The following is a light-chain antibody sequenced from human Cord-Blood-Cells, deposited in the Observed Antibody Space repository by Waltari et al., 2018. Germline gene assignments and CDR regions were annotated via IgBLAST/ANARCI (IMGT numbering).Light chain of an antibody. CDR3: QSADSSGTYV. J-gene: IGLJ1*01. CDR2: KDS. V-gene: IGLV3-25*03. Sequence: GQTARITCSGDALPKQYAYWYQQKPGQAPVLVIYKDSERPSGIPERFSGSSSGTTVTLTISGVQAEDEADYYCQSADSSGTYVFGTGTKVTVL. CDR1: ALPKQY.